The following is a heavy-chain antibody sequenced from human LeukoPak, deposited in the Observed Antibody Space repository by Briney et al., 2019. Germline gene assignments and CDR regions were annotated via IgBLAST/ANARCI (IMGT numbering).Heavy chain of an antibody. CDR3: AGGFGEAYYYYYYMDV. CDR1: GFTFSSYA. J-gene: IGHJ6*03. Sequence: GGSLRLSCAASGFTFSSYAMHWVRQAPGKGLEWVAVISYDGSNKYYADSVKGRFTISRDNSKNTLFLQMNSLRAEDTAVYYCAGGFGEAYYYYYYMDVWGKGTTVTVSS. D-gene: IGHD3-10*01. CDR2: ISYDGSNK. V-gene: IGHV3-30*04.